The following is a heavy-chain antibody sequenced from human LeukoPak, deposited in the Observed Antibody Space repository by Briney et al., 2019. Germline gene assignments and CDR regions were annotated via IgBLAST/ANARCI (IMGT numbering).Heavy chain of an antibody. CDR3: ARPMTTVTTDHDAFDI. Sequence: ASVKVSCKASGYTFTSYGISWVRQAPGQGLEWMGWISAYSGDTNYAQKFQGRATMTTDTSTSTAYMELRSLRSDDTAVYYCARPMTTVTTDHDAFDIWGQGTMVTVSS. CDR1: GYTFTSYG. CDR2: ISAYSGDT. D-gene: IGHD4-17*01. J-gene: IGHJ3*02. V-gene: IGHV1-18*01.